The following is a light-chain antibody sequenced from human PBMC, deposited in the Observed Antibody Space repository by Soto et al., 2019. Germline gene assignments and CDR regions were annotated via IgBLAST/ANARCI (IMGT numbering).Light chain of an antibody. V-gene: IGKV3-20*01. CDR1: QSVSSY. CDR3: QQYGSSSRT. Sequence: DIVLTQSRGTLSLSPGERATLSCRASQSVSSYLAWYQQKPGQAPRLLIYGASSRATGIPDRFSGGGSGTDFTLTISRLEPEDFAVYYCQQYGSSSRTFGQGTKVEVK. J-gene: IGKJ1*01. CDR2: GAS.